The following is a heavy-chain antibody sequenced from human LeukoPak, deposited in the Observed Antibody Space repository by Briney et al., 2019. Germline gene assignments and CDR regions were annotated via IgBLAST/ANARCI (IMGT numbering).Heavy chain of an antibody. CDR1: GGSFSDYF. J-gene: IGHJ4*02. Sequence: PSETLSLTCGVYGGSFSDYFWTWIRQPPGKGLEWIGEINQSGGTYYNPSLKSRVTISIDTSKNQFSLKLSSVTAADTAVYYCARGGDFLTGYYQLDYWGQGTLVTVSS. CDR2: INQSGGT. CDR3: ARGGDFLTGYYQLDY. D-gene: IGHD3-9*01. V-gene: IGHV4-34*01.